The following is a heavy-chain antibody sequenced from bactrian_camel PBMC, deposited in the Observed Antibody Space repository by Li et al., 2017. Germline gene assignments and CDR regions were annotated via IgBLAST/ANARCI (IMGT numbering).Heavy chain of an antibody. D-gene: IGHD7*01. J-gene: IGHJ4*01. CDR3: AADFYNLQLARSYNY. V-gene: IGHV3S55*01. Sequence: QLVESGGGSVQAGGSLRLSCAASGLPVSRCCMGWFRQAPGKEREGVAAIDKFGSATYTYSVMGRFTISKDNVENTLYLQMNSLKPEDTAMYYCAADFYNLQLARSYNYWGQGTQVTVS. CDR1: GLPVSRCC. CDR2: IDKFGSA.